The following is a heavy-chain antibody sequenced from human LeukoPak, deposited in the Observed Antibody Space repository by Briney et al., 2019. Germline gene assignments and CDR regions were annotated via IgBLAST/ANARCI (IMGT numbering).Heavy chain of an antibody. CDR1: GFTFSGSA. CDR2: IRSKANSYAT. CDR3: TRHVVGRSVLWFGESCFDP. Sequence: PGGSLRLSCAASGFTFSGSAMHWVRQASGKGLEWVGRIRSKANSYATAYAASVEGRFTISRDDSKNTAYLQMNSLKTEDTAVYYCTRHVVGRSVLWFGESCFDPWGQGTLVTVSS. J-gene: IGHJ5*02. V-gene: IGHV3-73*01. D-gene: IGHD3-10*01.